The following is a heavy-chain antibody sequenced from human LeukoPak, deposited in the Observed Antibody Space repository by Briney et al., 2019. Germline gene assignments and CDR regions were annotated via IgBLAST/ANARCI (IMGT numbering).Heavy chain of an antibody. V-gene: IGHV1-24*01. Sequence: ASVKVSCKVSGYTLTELSMHWVRQAPGKGLEWMGGFDPEDGETIYAQKFQGRVTMTEDTSTDTAYMELNSLRSEDTAVYYCATRFARIRTDYGDYVRKQIDYWGQGTLVTVSS. D-gene: IGHD4-17*01. J-gene: IGHJ4*02. CDR1: GYTLTELS. CDR2: FDPEDGET. CDR3: ATRFARIRTDYGDYVRKQIDY.